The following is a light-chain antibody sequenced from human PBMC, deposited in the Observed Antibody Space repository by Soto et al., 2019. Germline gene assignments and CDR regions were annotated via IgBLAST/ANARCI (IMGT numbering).Light chain of an antibody. Sequence: EIVLTQSPGTLSLSPGERATLSCRASQSVSSNYLAWYQQKPGQAPRLLIYGASSRATGIPDRFSGSGSGTDFTLTISRLEPEDFAVYYCQQSGSSTGTFGQGTKVEIK. CDR3: QQSGSSTGT. J-gene: IGKJ1*01. V-gene: IGKV3-20*01. CDR1: QSVSSNY. CDR2: GAS.